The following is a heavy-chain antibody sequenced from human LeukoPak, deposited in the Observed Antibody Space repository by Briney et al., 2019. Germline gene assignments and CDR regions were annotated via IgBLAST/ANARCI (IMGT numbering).Heavy chain of an antibody. D-gene: IGHD3-10*01. CDR3: AKFVNYGNYYYYYYIDV. CDR2: ITESGGST. J-gene: IGHJ6*03. CDR1: GFTFNRNA. V-gene: IGHV3-23*01. Sequence: RGSLRLSCAASGFTFNRNAMSWVRQAPGMGLECVATITESGGSTFYADSVKGRFTVSRDNSEHTLYLQMNSLRAEDTAVYYCAKFVNYGNYYYYYYIDVWGKGTTVTVSS.